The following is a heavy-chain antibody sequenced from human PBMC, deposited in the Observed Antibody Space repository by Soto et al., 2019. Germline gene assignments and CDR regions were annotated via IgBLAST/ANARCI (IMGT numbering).Heavy chain of an antibody. CDR2: IWSDGSNK. J-gene: IGHJ3*02. D-gene: IGHD1-7*01. Sequence: QVQLVESGGGVVQPGRSLRLSCAASGFTFSNYAMHWVRQAPGKGLEWVAVIWSDGSNKYYADSVKGRFTISRDNSKNTLYLQMNSLRAEDTAVYSCARDNWNYVSAFDIWGQGTMFTVSS. CDR3: ARDNWNYVSAFDI. V-gene: IGHV3-33*01. CDR1: GFTFSNYA.